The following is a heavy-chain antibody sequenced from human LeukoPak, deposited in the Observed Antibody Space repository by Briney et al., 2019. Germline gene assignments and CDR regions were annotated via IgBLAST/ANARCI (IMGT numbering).Heavy chain of an antibody. CDR3: ARSGGGMDDY. CDR1: GLTFSSYR. D-gene: IGHD3-16*01. Sequence: PGGSLRLSCAASGLTFSSYRMNWVRQAPGKGLEWVSSTSSSGNYIYYADSVKGRFTISRDNAKNSLYLQMNRLRAEDTAVYYCARSGGGMDDYWGQGTLVTVSS. CDR2: TSSSGNYI. J-gene: IGHJ4*02. V-gene: IGHV3-21*01.